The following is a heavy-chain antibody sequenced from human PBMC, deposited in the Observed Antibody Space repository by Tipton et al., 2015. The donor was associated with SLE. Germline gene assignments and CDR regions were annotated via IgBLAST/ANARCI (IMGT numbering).Heavy chain of an antibody. CDR2: IYHTGST. Sequence: GLVKPSETLSLTCTVSAYSISSGYYWGWIRQPPGKGLEWIGSIYHTGSTYYNPSLRSRVTISVDTSKKQLSLRLSSVTAADTAVYYCARGRYAFDFWGQGTLVTVSS. CDR3: ARGRYAFDF. CDR1: AYSISSGYY. V-gene: IGHV4-38-2*02. J-gene: IGHJ3*01.